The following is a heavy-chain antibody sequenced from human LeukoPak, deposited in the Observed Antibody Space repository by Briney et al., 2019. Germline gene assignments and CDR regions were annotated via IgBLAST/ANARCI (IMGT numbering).Heavy chain of an antibody. J-gene: IGHJ4*02. D-gene: IGHD3-9*01. V-gene: IGHV4-59*08. Sequence: PSETLSLTCTVSGGSISSYYWSWIRQPPGKGLEWIGYIYYSGSTYYNPSLKSRVTISVDTSKNQFSLKLNSVTATDTAVYYCARLWILTGYSPHYFDYWGQGTLVTVSS. CDR3: ARLWILTGYSPHYFDY. CDR1: GGSISSYY. CDR2: IYYSGST.